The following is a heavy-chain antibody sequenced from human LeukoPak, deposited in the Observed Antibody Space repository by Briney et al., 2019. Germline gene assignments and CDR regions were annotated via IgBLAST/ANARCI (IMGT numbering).Heavy chain of an antibody. CDR3: ARESTPLSRVLLWFGGTNYFDY. J-gene: IGHJ4*02. Sequence: PPEAPSLTSVVPGGSISSSNWWSWVPQPPGKGLEWIGEIYHSGSTNYNPSLKSRVTISVDKSKNQFSLKLSSVTAADTAVYYCARESTPLSRVLLWFGGTNYFDYWGQGTLVTVSS. CDR1: GGSISSSNW. D-gene: IGHD3-10*01. V-gene: IGHV4-4*03. CDR2: IYHSGST.